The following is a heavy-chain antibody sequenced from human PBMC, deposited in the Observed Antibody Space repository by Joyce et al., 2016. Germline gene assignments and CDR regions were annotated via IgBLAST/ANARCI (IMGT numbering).Heavy chain of an antibody. Sequence: QVQLQESGPGLVKPSETLSLTCTVSGGSVSSGSYSWIWIRQPPGKGLEWIGYIYFSGSTNYSPARRSRVSISIDTSKNQFSLKLSSVTAADTAVYYCATIGSYRFDYWGQGTLVTVSS. V-gene: IGHV4-61*01. CDR2: IYFSGST. J-gene: IGHJ4*02. CDR3: ATIGSYRFDY. CDR1: GGSVSSGSYS. D-gene: IGHD1-26*01.